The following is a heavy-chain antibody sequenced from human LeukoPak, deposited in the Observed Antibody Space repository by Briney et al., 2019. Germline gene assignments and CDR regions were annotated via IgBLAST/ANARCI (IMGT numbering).Heavy chain of an antibody. J-gene: IGHJ4*02. CDR3: AREYYYDSSGYNIDY. Sequence: GSVRVSCKASGYTFTSYGISWVRQAPGQGLEWMGWISAYNGNTNYAQTLQGRVTMTTDTSTSTAYMELRSLRSDDTAVYYCAREYYYDSSGYNIDYWGQGTLVTVSS. D-gene: IGHD3-22*01. V-gene: IGHV1-18*01. CDR2: ISAYNGNT. CDR1: GYTFTSYG.